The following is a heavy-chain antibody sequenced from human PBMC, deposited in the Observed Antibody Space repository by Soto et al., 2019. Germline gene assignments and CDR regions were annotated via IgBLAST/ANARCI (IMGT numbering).Heavy chain of an antibody. Sequence: GGSLRLSCAASGFTFSSYGMHWVRQAPGKGLEWVAVISYDGSNKYYADSVKGRFTVSRDNANNLLYLQMNSLGAEGTAVYYCARQVPYSSHRMDVWGQGTTVTVSS. CDR2: ISYDGSNK. CDR3: ARQVPYSSHRMDV. J-gene: IGHJ6*02. V-gene: IGHV3-30*05. D-gene: IGHD4-4*01. CDR1: GFTFSSYG.